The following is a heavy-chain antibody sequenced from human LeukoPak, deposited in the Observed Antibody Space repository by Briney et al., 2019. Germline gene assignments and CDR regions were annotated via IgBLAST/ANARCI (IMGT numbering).Heavy chain of an antibody. V-gene: IGHV3-23*01. J-gene: IGHJ4*02. D-gene: IGHD3-16*01. CDR1: GFTFSSYA. Sequence: GGSLRLSCAASGFTFSSYATSWVRQAPGKGLEWVSAISGSGGSTYYADSVKGRFTISRDNSKNTLYLQMNSLRAEDTAVYYCAKYDYVWGSLNWGQGTLVTVSS. CDR2: ISGSGGST. CDR3: AKYDYVWGSLN.